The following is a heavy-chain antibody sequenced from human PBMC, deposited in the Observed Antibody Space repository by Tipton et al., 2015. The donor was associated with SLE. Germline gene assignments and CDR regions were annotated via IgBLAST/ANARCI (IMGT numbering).Heavy chain of an antibody. J-gene: IGHJ4*02. CDR3: AIRRYYDILRGPD. V-gene: IGHV1-69*01. Sequence: QLVQSGAEVKKPGSSVKVSCKSSGDTFSNYAISWVRQAPGQGIEWMGGIIPIFGTANYAQKFQGRVTITADESTSTAYMELSSLRSEDTAVYYCAIRRYYDILRGPDWGQGTLVTVSS. CDR1: GDTFSNYA. CDR2: IIPIFGTA. D-gene: IGHD3-9*01.